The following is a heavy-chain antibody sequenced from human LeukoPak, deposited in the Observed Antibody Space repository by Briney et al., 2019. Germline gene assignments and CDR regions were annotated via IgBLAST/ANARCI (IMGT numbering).Heavy chain of an antibody. CDR1: GFTFSAYE. Sequence: GGSLRLSCAASGFTFSAYEMNWVRQAPGKGLEWLANIKYDGTDKYYVDSVKGRFTISRDNARNSVFLQINSLRAEDTAMYYCSRSLNYWGQGTLVTVSS. CDR3: SRSLNY. CDR2: IKYDGTDK. D-gene: IGHD1-26*01. V-gene: IGHV3-7*01. J-gene: IGHJ4*02.